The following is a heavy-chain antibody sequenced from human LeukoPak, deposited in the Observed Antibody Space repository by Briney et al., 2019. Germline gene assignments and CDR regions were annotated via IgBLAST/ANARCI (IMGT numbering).Heavy chain of an antibody. Sequence: GESLKISCKGSGYSFTSYWISWVRQMPGKGLEWMGRIDPSDSYTNYSPSFQGHVTISADKSISTAYLQWSSLKASDTAMYYCARHVGYSSSWVDYWGQGTLVTVSS. CDR3: ARHVGYSSSWVDY. CDR2: IDPSDSYT. D-gene: IGHD6-13*01. J-gene: IGHJ4*02. V-gene: IGHV5-10-1*01. CDR1: GYSFTSYW.